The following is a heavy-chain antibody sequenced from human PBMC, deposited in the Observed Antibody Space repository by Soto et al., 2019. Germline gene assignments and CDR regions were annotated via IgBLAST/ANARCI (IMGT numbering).Heavy chain of an antibody. CDR3: ARGNTPLDY. CDR1: GGSIGGLDYC. D-gene: IGHD2-15*01. CDR2: IYYSGST. J-gene: IGHJ4*02. V-gene: IGHV4-30-4*01. Sequence: LQTLCVTWTVAGGSIGGLDYCRSWIRQPPGKGLEWIGYIYYSGSTYYNPSLKSRVTISVDTSKNQFSLKVSSVTAADTAVYYCARGNTPLDYWGQGTLVTVSS.